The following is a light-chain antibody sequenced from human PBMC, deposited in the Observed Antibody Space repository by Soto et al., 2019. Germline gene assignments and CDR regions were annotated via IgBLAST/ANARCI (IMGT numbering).Light chain of an antibody. CDR1: PSLTSSY. CDR2: GVS. CDR3: QHYGYSLWT. V-gene: IGKV3-20*01. Sequence: EILLTHSPATLSMSPRQIATLYYTDRPSLTSSYLAWYQQRPGQAPSLLIYGVSSRTTGIPDRFSGSGSGTDFTLTITRLEPEDFAVYYCQHYGYSLWTFGQGTKVDIK. J-gene: IGKJ1*01.